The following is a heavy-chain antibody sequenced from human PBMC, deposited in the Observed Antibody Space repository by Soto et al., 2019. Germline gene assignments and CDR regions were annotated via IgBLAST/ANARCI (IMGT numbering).Heavy chain of an antibody. J-gene: IGHJ4*02. CDR3: AKSKRPTVTKTTYYFDY. Sequence: SVKVSCKASGGTFSSYAISWVRQAPGQGLEWMGGIIPIFGTANYAQKFQGRVTITADESTSTAYMELSSLRSEDTAVYYCAKSKRPTVTKTTYYFDYWGQGTLVTVSS. CDR2: IIPIFGTA. D-gene: IGHD4-4*01. V-gene: IGHV1-69*13. CDR1: GGTFSSYA.